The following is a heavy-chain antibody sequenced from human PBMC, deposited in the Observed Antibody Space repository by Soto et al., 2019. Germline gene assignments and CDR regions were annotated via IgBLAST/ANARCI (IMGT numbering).Heavy chain of an antibody. CDR1: GFTSSNYV. V-gene: IGHV3-23*01. CDR3: AKDRVGGVPDAFDI. CDR2: ISGSGTTT. J-gene: IGHJ3*02. Sequence: GGSLRLSCAASGFTSSNYVMNWVRQAPGKGLEWVSSISGSGTTTFYADSVKGRFIISRDNSKNTLYLQMNNLRAEDTALYYCAKDRVGGVPDAFDIWGQGTMVTVSS. D-gene: IGHD2-8*01.